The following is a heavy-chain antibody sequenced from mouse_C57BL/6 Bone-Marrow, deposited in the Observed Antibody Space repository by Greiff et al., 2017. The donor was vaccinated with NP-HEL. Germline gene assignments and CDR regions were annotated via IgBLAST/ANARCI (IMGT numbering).Heavy chain of an antibody. V-gene: IGHV1-82*01. CDR2: IYPGDGDT. CDR1: GYAFSSSW. J-gene: IGHJ3*01. Sequence: VKLMESGPELVKPGASVKISCKASGYAFSSSWMNWVKQRPGKGLEWIGRIYPGDGDTNYNGKFKGKATLTADKSSSTAYMQLSSLTSEDSAVYFCAGWLFAYWGQGTLVTVSA. CDR3: AGWLFAY.